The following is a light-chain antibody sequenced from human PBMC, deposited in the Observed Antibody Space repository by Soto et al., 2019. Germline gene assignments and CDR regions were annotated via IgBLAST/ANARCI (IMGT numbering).Light chain of an antibody. CDR3: CSYAGSSSWV. J-gene: IGLJ3*02. Sequence: QSALTQPRSVSGSPGQSVTISCTGTSSSVGGYNYVSWYQQHPGKAPKVIIYDVSERPSGVPDRFSGSKSGNTASLTISGLQAEDEADYYCCSYAGSSSWVFGGGTKVTVL. CDR1: SSSVGGYNY. CDR2: DVS. V-gene: IGLV2-11*01.